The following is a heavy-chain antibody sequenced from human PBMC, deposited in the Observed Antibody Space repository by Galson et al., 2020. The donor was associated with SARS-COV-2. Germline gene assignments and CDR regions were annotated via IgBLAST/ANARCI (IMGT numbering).Heavy chain of an antibody. CDR2: INPNSGGT. CDR1: GYTFTGYY. CDR3: ARERSGGFDC. D-gene: IGHD3-10*01. J-gene: IGHJ4*02. V-gene: IGHV1-2*02. Sequence: ASVKVSCKASGYTFTGYYMHWVRQTPGQGLEWMGWINPNSGGTNYTQTFQGRVTMTRDTSISTAYMELSRLRSDDTAVYYCARERSGGFDCWGQGTLVTVSS.